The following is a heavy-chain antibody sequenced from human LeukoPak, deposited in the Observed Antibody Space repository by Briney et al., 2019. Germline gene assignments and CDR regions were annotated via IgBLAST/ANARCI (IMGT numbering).Heavy chain of an antibody. Sequence: GESLQISCKGSGYRFTSYWIGWVRQMPGKGLEWMGTIYPGDSDTRYSPSFQGQVTISADKSISTAYLQWSSLKASDTAMYYCARHPYCSGGSCYSDYWGQGTLVTVSS. CDR1: GYRFTSYW. D-gene: IGHD2-15*01. CDR2: IYPGDSDT. CDR3: ARHPYCSGGSCYSDY. V-gene: IGHV5-51*01. J-gene: IGHJ4*02.